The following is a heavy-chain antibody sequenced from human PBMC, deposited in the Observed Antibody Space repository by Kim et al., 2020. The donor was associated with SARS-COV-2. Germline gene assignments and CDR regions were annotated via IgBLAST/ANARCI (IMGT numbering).Heavy chain of an antibody. D-gene: IGHD2-15*01. Sequence: SETLSLTCTVSGDSIRRTTHYWGWIRQPPGRGLEWIGSINYSGTTYYNPSLKSRVTISVDTSKNQISLKVRSVTATDTSVYYCARHEDLDYYGLDVWGQGTTVTVSS. CDR2: INYSGTT. J-gene: IGHJ6*01. CDR1: GDSIRRTTHY. V-gene: IGHV4-39*01. CDR3: ARHEDLDYYGLDV.